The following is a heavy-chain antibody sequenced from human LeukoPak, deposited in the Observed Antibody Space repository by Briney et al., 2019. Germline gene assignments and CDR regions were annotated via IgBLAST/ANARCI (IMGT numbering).Heavy chain of an antibody. CDR3: ATDSGHSFSF. J-gene: IGHJ3*01. D-gene: IGHD3-10*01. CDR2: IYSDGSDT. V-gene: IGHV3-74*03. Sequence: PGGSLRLSCAASGFTFNTAWMHWVRQAPGEGLVWVSRIYSDGSDTTYAASVKGRFIISRDNARNMLYLQMNSLRGDDTAVYYCATDSGHSFSFWGQGTMVTVSS. CDR1: GFTFNTAW.